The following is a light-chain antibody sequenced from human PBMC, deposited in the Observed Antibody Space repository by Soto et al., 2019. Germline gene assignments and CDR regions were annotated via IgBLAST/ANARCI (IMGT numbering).Light chain of an antibody. CDR2: GAS. CDR1: QRVHNF. Sequence: EVVLTQSPATLSLSPGDRAALSCKASQRVHNFLAWYQQKPGQAPRLLIYGASNRSAGIPDRFSGSGSGTDVHLTINSLEPEDFAVYLCQQRSNWPPITFGQGTRLDIK. CDR3: QQRSNWPPIT. J-gene: IGKJ5*01. V-gene: IGKV3-11*01.